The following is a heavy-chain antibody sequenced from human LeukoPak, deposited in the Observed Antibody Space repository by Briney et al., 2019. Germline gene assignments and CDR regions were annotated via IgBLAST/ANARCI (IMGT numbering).Heavy chain of an antibody. CDR1: GGSISSGSYY. J-gene: IGHJ4*02. CDR2: IYYSGST. Sequence: SETLSLTCTVSGGSISSGSYYWGWIRQPPGEGLEWIGSIYYSGSTNYNPSLKSRVTISVDTSKNQFSLKLSSVTAADTAVYYCARDMGYSSGWYYFDYWGQGTLVTVSS. D-gene: IGHD6-19*01. CDR3: ARDMGYSSGWYYFDY. V-gene: IGHV4-39*07.